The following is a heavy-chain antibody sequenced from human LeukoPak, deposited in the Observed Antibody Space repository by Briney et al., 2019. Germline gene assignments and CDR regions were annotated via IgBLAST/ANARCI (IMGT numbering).Heavy chain of an antibody. D-gene: IGHD2-15*01. J-gene: IGHJ6*03. CDR3: ASKLGSHCSGDRCHYYYYYMDV. CDR2: IYSGGNT. CDR1: GFTVSYNY. V-gene: IGHV3-53*01. Sequence: GGSLRLSCAASGFTVSYNYTNWVRQAPGKGLEWVSVIYSGGNTYYADSVKGRFTISRDNSKNTLYLQMNSLRVKDTAVYYCASKLGSHCSGDRCHYYYYYMDVWGKGTTVTVSS.